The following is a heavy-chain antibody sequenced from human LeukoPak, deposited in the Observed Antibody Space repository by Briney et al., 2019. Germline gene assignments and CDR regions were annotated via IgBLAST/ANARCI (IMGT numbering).Heavy chain of an antibody. J-gene: IGHJ3*02. CDR2: ISASGRTT. V-gene: IGHV3-23*01. Sequence: GGSLRLSCAASGFSFSSYAMSWVRQAPGKGLEWVSVISASGRTTYYADSVKGRFTISRDNSKNTLYLQMNSLRAEDTAVYYCAKSFNLDIWGQGAMVTVSS. CDR3: AKSFNLDI. CDR1: GFSFSSYA.